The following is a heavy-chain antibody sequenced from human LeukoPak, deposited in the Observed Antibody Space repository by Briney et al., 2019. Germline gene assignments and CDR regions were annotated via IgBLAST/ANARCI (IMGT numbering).Heavy chain of an antibody. CDR2: INQDESKK. V-gene: IGHV3-7*01. D-gene: IGHD2-2*01. CDR3: ARDHAYRTDY. CDR1: GFSFSNDW. Sequence: GGSLRLSCAASGFSFSNDWMCWVRQALGKGLEWVANINQDESKKYYVDSVKGRFTISRDNAKNSLCLQMSSLRAEDTAVYYCARDHAYRTDYWGQGTLVTVSS. J-gene: IGHJ4*02.